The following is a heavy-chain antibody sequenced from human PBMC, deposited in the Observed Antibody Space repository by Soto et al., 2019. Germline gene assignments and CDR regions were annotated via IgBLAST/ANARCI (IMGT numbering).Heavy chain of an antibody. CDR2: IYYSGST. CDR3: ARVYYYDCIGYCDY. CDR1: GGSISSYY. J-gene: IGHJ4*02. D-gene: IGHD3-22*01. V-gene: IGHV4-59*01. Sequence: SETLSLTCTVSGGSISSYYWSWIRQPPGKGLEWIGYIYYSGSTNYNPSLKSRVTISVDTSKNQFSLKLSSVTAADTAVYYCARVYYYDCIGYCDYWGQGTLVTVSS.